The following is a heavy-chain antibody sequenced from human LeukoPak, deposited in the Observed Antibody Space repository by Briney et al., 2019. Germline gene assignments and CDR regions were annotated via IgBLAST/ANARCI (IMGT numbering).Heavy chain of an antibody. D-gene: IGHD6-13*01. CDR1: GFTFDDYA. Sequence: GGSLRLSCAASGFTFDDYAMHWVRQAPGKGLEWVSGISWNSGSIVYADSVKGRFTISRDNAKNSLYLQMNSLRAEDTALYYCAKDPYSSSWYKSWFDPWGQGTLVTVSS. V-gene: IGHV3-9*01. CDR2: ISWNSGSI. CDR3: AKDPYSSSWYKSWFDP. J-gene: IGHJ5*02.